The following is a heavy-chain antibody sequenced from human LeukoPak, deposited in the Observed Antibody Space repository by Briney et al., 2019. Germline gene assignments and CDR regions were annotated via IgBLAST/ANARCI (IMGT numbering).Heavy chain of an antibody. V-gene: IGHV1-46*01. CDR3: ARAEYDFWSGYYLTQLDY. J-gene: IGHJ4*02. Sequence: ASVKVSCKASGYTFTSYYMHWVRQAPGQGLEWMGIINPSGGSTSYAQKFQGRVTMTWDTSTSTVYMELSSLRSEDTAVYYCARAEYDFWSGYYLTQLDYWGQGTLVTVSS. CDR2: INPSGGST. CDR1: GYTFTSYY. D-gene: IGHD3-3*01.